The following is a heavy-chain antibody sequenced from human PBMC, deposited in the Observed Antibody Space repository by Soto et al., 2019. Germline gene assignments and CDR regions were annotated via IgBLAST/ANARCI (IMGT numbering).Heavy chain of an antibody. Sequence: GSLRLSCAASGFTFSSYAMSWVRQAPGKGLEWVSAISGSGGSTYYADSVKGRFTISRDNSKNTLYLQMNSLRAEDTAVYYCAKARLHLGELSRYGPFDYWGQGTLVTVSS. CDR2: ISGSGGST. J-gene: IGHJ4*02. V-gene: IGHV3-23*01. CDR3: AKARLHLGELSRYGPFDY. D-gene: IGHD3-16*02. CDR1: GFTFSSYA.